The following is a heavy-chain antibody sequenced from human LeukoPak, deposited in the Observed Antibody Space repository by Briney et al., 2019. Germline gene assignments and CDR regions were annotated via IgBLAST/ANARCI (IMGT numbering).Heavy chain of an antibody. CDR2: ISGSGTRT. Sequence: GGSLRLSRVGSGFTLSSYAMSWVRQAPGKGLEWVSAISGSGTRTYYADSVKGRFTISRDNSKNTLYLQMNSLRAEDTAVYYCAKAPTKEEEWLLLNYFDYWGQGTLVTVSS. D-gene: IGHD3-22*01. J-gene: IGHJ4*02. CDR3: AKAPTKEEEWLLLNYFDY. V-gene: IGHV3-23*01. CDR1: GFTLSSYA.